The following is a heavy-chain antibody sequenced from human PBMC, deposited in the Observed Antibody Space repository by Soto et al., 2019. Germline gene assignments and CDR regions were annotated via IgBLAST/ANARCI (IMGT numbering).Heavy chain of an antibody. CDR3: ARDSKRYYYMDV. J-gene: IGHJ6*03. CDR1: GFTFSSYG. Sequence: GGSLRLSCAASGFTFSSYGMHWVRQAPGKGLEWVAVIWYDGSNKYYADSVKGRFTISRDNSKNTLYLQMNSLRAEDTAVYYCARDSKRYYYMDVWGRGTTVTVSS. CDR2: IWYDGSNK. V-gene: IGHV3-33*01.